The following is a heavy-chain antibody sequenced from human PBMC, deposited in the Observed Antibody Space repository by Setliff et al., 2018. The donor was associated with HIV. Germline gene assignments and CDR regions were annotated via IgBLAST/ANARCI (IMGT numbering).Heavy chain of an antibody. CDR1: GFSVSSNE. J-gene: IGHJ4*02. Sequence: KAGGSLRLSCAASGFSVSSNEMSWVRQAPGKGLEWVSCISSSSSYIYYAGSVKGRFTISRDNAKNSLYLQMSSLRVEDMAVYYCARLVWGAKNYYDANGGDYYFDFWGQGVLVTVSS. CDR2: ISSSSSYI. D-gene: IGHD3-22*01. V-gene: IGHV3-21*01. CDR3: ARLVWGAKNYYDANGGDYYFDF.